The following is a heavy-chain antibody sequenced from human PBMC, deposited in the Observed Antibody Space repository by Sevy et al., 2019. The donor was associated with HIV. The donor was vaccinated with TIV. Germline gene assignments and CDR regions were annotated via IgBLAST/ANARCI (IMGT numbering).Heavy chain of an antibody. CDR1: GDSVSSNSAA. CDR3: ARAGGGGYCSGGSCYSSYYYFYGMDV. J-gene: IGHJ6*02. Sequence: QSQTLSLTCAISGDSVSSNSAAWNWIRQSPSRGLEWLGRTYYRSKWYNDYAVSVKSRITINPDTSNNHFSLQLNSVTPGETAVYYCARAGGGGYCSGGSCYSSYYYFYGMDVWGQRTTVTVSS. D-gene: IGHD2-15*01. V-gene: IGHV6-1*01. CDR2: TYYRSKWYN.